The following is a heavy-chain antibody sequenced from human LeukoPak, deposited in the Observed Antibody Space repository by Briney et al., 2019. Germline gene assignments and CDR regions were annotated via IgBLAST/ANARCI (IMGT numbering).Heavy chain of an antibody. CDR1: GFTFGGYW. D-gene: IGHD3-3*01. CDR2: IKRDESVR. J-gene: IGHJ6*03. CDR3: ARDGLVDDFWSGYYRGDYYYYMDV. Sequence: GGSLRLSCVGSGFTFGGYWMTWVRQAPGKGLEWVANIKRDESVRHYVDSVKGRFTISRDNAQNPLFLQMSSLRAEDTAVYYCARDGLVDDFWSGYYRGDYYYYMDVWGKGTTVTVSS. V-gene: IGHV3-7*01.